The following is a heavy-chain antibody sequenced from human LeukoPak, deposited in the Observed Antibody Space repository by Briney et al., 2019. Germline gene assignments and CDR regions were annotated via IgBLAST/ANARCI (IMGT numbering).Heavy chain of an antibody. CDR3: ANEYSKGDV. CDR2: ISGSGTST. D-gene: IGHD4-11*01. J-gene: IGHJ3*01. Sequence: GGSLRLSCVASGFTFSNYVMNWVRQAPGKGLECVSSISGSGTSTYYADSVKGRFSSSRDNSKNTLYLQMNSLRAEDTAIYYCANEYSKGDVWGQGTTVTVSS. CDR1: GFTFSNYV. V-gene: IGHV3-23*01.